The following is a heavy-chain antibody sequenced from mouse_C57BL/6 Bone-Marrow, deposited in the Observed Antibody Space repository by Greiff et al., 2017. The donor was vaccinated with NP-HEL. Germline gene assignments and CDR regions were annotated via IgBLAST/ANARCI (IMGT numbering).Heavy chain of an antibody. D-gene: IGHD4-1*01. CDR3: ARTGTRTGFDY. CDR1: GYTFTSYG. Sequence: QVHVKQSGAELARPGASVKLSCKASGYTFTSYGISWVKQRTGQGLEWIGEIYPRSGNTYYNEKFKGKATLTADKSSSTAYMELRSLTSEDAAVYFCARTGTRTGFDYWGQGTTLTVSS. J-gene: IGHJ2*01. CDR2: IYPRSGNT. V-gene: IGHV1-81*01.